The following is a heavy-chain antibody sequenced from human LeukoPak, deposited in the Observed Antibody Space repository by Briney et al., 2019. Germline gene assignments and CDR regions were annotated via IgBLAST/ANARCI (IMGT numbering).Heavy chain of an antibody. CDR1: GYTFTGYY. V-gene: IGHV1-2*02. J-gene: IGHJ5*02. D-gene: IGHD1-26*01. Sequence: ASVKVSCKASGYTFTGYYMHWVRQAPGQGLEWMGWINPNSGDTHYAQKFQGRVTMTRDTSISTAYMELSRLRSDDTAVYYCVRVIPQKWELPGKWFDPWGQGTLVTVSS. CDR3: VRVIPQKWELPGKWFDP. CDR2: INPNSGDT.